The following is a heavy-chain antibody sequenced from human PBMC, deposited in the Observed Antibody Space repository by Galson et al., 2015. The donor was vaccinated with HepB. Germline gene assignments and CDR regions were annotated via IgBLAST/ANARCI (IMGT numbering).Heavy chain of an antibody. V-gene: IGHV1-18*01. D-gene: IGHD3-10*02. CDR3: ARDVRYAFEM. Sequence: SVKVSCKASGYTFTRNGISWVRQAPGQGLEWMGWISTNSGNTYYAQKFQDRLIMTTERSTSTAYMELRSLTSDDTVFYYCARDVRYAFEMWGQGTMVTVS. J-gene: IGHJ3*02. CDR2: ISTNSGNT. CDR1: GYTFTRNG.